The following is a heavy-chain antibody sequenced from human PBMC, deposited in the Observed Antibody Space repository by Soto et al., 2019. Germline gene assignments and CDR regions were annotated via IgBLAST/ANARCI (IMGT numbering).Heavy chain of an antibody. CDR1: GGTFSSYT. V-gene: IGHV1-69*02. D-gene: IGHD3-9*01. J-gene: IGHJ4*02. CDR3: AIVRYFDWLSLGY. Sequence: QVQLVQSGAEVKKPGSSVKVSCKASGGTFSSYTISWVRQAPGQGLEWMGRIIPILGIANYAQKFQGRVTITADKSTSTAYMVLSSLRSEDTAVYYCAIVRYFDWLSLGYWGQGTLVTVSS. CDR2: IIPILGIA.